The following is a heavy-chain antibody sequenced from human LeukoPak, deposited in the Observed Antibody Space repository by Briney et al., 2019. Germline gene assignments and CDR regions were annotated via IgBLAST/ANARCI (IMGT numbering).Heavy chain of an antibody. J-gene: IGHJ5*02. CDR3: TRELGYNWFDP. D-gene: IGHD1-26*01. CDR1: GFTFSGSA. V-gene: IGHV3-73*01. Sequence: GGSLKLSCAASGFTFSGSAMHWVRQASGKGLEWVGRIRSKANSYATAYAASVKGRFTISRDDSKNTAYLQMNSLKTEDTAVYYCTRELGYNWFDPWGQGTLVTVSS. CDR2: IRSKANSYAT.